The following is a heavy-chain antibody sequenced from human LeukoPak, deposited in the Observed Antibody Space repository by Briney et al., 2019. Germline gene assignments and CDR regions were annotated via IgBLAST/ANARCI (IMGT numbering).Heavy chain of an antibody. J-gene: IGHJ4*02. V-gene: IGHV3-23*01. Sequence: GRSLRLSCAASRFTFSSYAMSWVRQAPGKGLEWVSGISGSGGSTYYADSVKGRFTISRDNSKNTLYLQMNSLRAEDTAVYYCAKDRFGAFDYWGQGTLVTVSS. CDR2: ISGSGGST. CDR3: AKDRFGAFDY. D-gene: IGHD3-3*01. CDR1: RFTFSSYA.